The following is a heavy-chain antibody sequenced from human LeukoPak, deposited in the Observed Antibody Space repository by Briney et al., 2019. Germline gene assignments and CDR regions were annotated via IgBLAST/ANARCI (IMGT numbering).Heavy chain of an antibody. CDR3: ARDPPSPGGATHFDY. J-gene: IGHJ4*02. V-gene: IGHV1-69*04. CDR1: GGTFSSYT. Sequence: SVKVSCKASGGTFSSYTISWVRQAPGQGLEWMGRIIPILGIANYARKFQGRVTITADKSTSTAYMELSSLRSEDTAVYYCARDPPSPGGATHFDYWGQGTLVTVSS. CDR2: IIPILGIA. D-gene: IGHD1-26*01.